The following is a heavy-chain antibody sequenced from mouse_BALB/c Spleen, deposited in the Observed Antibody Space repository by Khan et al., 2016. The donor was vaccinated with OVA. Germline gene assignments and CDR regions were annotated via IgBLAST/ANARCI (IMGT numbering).Heavy chain of an antibody. CDR1: GFTFSTYG. J-gene: IGHJ3*01. D-gene: IGHD1-1*01. Sequence: EVQLVESGGDLVKPGGSLKLSCAASGFTFSTYGMSWVRQTPDKRLEWVATVSTGGSYTYYPDSVKGRFTISRDNAKNTLYLQMSGLKSEDKAMFYCTRLAYYYDSEGFAYWGQVTLVTVSA. CDR2: VSTGGSYT. V-gene: IGHV5-6*01. CDR3: TRLAYYYDSEGFAY.